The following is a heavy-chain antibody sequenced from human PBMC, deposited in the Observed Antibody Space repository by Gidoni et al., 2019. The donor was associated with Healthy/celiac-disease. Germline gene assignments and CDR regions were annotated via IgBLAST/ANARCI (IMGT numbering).Heavy chain of an antibody. V-gene: IGHV5-51*01. D-gene: IGHD6-19*01. Sequence: EVQLVQSGAEVKKPGESLKISCKGSGYSFTSYWIGWVRQMPGKGLEWMGIIYPGDSDTRYSPSFQGQVTISADKSISTAYLQWSSLKASDTAMYYCARQQYSSGWYGFAGDAFDIWGQGTMVTVSS. CDR3: ARQQYSSGWYGFAGDAFDI. CDR2: IYPGDSDT. J-gene: IGHJ3*02. CDR1: GYSFTSYW.